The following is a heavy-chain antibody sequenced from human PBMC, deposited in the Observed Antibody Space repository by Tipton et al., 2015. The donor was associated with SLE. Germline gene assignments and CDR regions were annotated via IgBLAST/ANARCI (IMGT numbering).Heavy chain of an antibody. J-gene: IGHJ3*02. V-gene: IGHV4-4*08. CDR1: GGSISSDY. D-gene: IGHD1-1*01. CDR3: ARLERRGSAFDI. Sequence: GLVKPSETLSLTCTVSGGSISSDYWNWIRQPPGKGLEWIGRIYTSGSTYYNPSLKSRVTISIDTSKNQFSLKLSSVTAADTAVYYCARLERRGSAFDIWGQGTMVTVSS. CDR2: IYTSGST.